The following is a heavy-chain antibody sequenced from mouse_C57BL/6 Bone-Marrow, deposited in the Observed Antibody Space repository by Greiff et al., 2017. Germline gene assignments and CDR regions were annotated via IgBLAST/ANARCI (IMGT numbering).Heavy chain of an antibody. CDR1: GYTFTSYW. Sequence: VQLQQSGAELAKPGASVKLSCKASGYTFTSYWMHWVKQRPGQGLEWIGYINPSSGYTKYNQKFKDEATLTAEKSSSTAYMQLSSLTYEDSAVYYCAWYSVDGFAYWGQGTLVTVSA. D-gene: IGHD1-1*02. CDR2: INPSSGYT. J-gene: IGHJ3*01. V-gene: IGHV1-7*01. CDR3: AWYSVDGFAY.